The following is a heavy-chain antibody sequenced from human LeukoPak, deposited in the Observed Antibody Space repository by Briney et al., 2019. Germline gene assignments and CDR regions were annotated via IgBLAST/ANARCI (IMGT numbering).Heavy chain of an antibody. J-gene: IGHJ5*02. D-gene: IGHD2-8*01. CDR1: GFTFSSYW. Sequence: GGSLRLSCAASGFTFSSYWISWVRQAPGKGLEWVANIKQDGSEKYYVDSVKGRFTISRDNAKNSLYLQMNSLRAGDTAVYYCARDQWWFDPWGQGTLVTVSS. CDR2: IKQDGSEK. V-gene: IGHV3-7*01. CDR3: ARDQWWFDP.